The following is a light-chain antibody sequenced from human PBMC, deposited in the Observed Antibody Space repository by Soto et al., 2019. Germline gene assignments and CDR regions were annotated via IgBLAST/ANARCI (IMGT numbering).Light chain of an antibody. CDR1: QSVADNY. Sequence: EIVLTQSPGTLSLSPGERATLSCRAIQSVADNYLAWYQQKPGQAPRLLIYGASSRATGIPDRFSGSGSGTDFTLTISRLEPEDFAVYYCQQYGSSPALTFGGGTKVDIK. CDR3: QQYGSSPALT. CDR2: GAS. V-gene: IGKV3-20*01. J-gene: IGKJ4*01.